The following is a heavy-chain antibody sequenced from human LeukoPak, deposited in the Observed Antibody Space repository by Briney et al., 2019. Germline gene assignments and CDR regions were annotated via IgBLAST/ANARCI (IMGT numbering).Heavy chain of an antibody. J-gene: IGHJ4*02. CDR1: GGSVSSYY. V-gene: IGHV4-59*08. D-gene: IGHD1-14*01. CDR2: IHNSGRT. Sequence: LETLSLTCSVSGGSVSSYYWSWIRQSPGKGLEWIGYIHNSGRTNYNPYLKSRVTGFVDTSKNQVSLRLSSVTAADTAVYYCARHGTISSESYFDYWGQGALVTVSS. CDR3: ARHGTISSESYFDY.